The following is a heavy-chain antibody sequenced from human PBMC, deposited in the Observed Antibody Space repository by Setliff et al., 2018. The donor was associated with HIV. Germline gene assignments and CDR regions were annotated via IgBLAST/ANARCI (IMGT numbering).Heavy chain of an antibody. CDR3: ARDPSESDAFDI. J-gene: IGHJ3*02. V-gene: IGHV4-4*02. Sequence: PSETLSLTCAVSGGSISSSNWWSWVRQPPGKGLEWIGEIYHSGTTNYNPSLKSRVTISVDKSKNQFSLKLSSVTAADTAVYFCARDPSESDAFDIWGQGTMVTVSS. D-gene: IGHD6-6*01. CDR2: IYHSGTT. CDR1: GGSISSSNW.